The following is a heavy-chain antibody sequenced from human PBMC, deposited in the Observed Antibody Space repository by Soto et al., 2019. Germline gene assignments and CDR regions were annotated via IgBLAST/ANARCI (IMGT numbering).Heavy chain of an antibody. CDR2: IWYDGSNK. CDR1: GFTFSSYG. Sequence: QVQLVESGGGVVQPGRSLRLSCAASGFTFSSYGMHWVRQAPGKGLEWVAVIWYDGSNKYYADSVKGRFTISRDNSKNTLYLKMNSLRAEDTAVCYCARWGIAAGDYWGQGTLVTVSS. J-gene: IGHJ4*02. D-gene: IGHD6-13*01. CDR3: ARWGIAAGDY. V-gene: IGHV3-33*01.